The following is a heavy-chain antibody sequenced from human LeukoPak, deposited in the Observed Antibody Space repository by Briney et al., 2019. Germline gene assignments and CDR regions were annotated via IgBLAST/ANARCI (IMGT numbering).Heavy chain of an antibody. Sequence: SETLSLTCTVSGGSISSYYWSWIRQPPGKGLERIGYIYYTGSTNYNPSLTSRVNIPVDTSKNQFSLNLTSVTAADTAVYYCARWGSIAVARFDYWGQGTLVTVSS. CDR3: ARWGSIAVARFDY. CDR2: IYYTGST. J-gene: IGHJ4*02. D-gene: IGHD6-6*01. CDR1: GGSISSYY. V-gene: IGHV4-59*01.